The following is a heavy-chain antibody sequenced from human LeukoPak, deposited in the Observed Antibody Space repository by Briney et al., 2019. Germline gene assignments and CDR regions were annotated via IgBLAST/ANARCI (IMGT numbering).Heavy chain of an antibody. V-gene: IGHV3-21*01. CDR3: ARDLWTSYYFDY. J-gene: IGHJ4*02. D-gene: IGHD3/OR15-3a*01. CDR2: ISSSSSHI. CDR1: GFTFSSYS. Sequence: PGGSLRLSCAASGFTFSSYSMNWVRQAPGKGLEWVSCISSSSSHIYYADSVKGRFTISRDNAKNSLYLQMNSLRAEDTAVYYCARDLWTSYYFDYWGQGTLVTVSS.